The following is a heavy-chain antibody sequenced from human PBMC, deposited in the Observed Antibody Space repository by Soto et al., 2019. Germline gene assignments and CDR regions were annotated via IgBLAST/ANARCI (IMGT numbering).Heavy chain of an antibody. CDR2: IYYSGNT. CDR3: ARSVFP. CDR1: GGSINSGGYY. Sequence: QVQLQESGPGLVKPSQTLSLTCTVSGGSINSGGYYWSWIRQHPGKGLEWIGYIYYSGNTYYNPSLXRXXTISVDTSKNQFSLKLTSVTAADTAVYYCARSVFPWGQGTLVTVSS. V-gene: IGHV4-31*03. J-gene: IGHJ5*02.